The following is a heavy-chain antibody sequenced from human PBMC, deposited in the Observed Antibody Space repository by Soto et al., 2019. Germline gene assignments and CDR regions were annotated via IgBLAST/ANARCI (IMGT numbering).Heavy chain of an antibody. CDR2: IYYSGST. Sequence: QVQLQESGPGLVKPSQTLSLTCTVSGGSISSGDYYWSWIRQPPGKGLEWIGYIYYSGSTYFNPSLKSRVNTSVDTSKIQFSMKLSSVTAEDTAVYYCARWMQLWSRIGRHYRYGDVWGQGTTVTVSS. J-gene: IGHJ6*02. CDR1: GGSISSGDYY. V-gene: IGHV4-30-4*01. CDR3: ARWMQLWSRIGRHYRYGDV. D-gene: IGHD5-18*01.